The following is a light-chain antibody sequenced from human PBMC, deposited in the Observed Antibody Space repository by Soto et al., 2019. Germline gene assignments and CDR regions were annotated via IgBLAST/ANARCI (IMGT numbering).Light chain of an antibody. Sequence: EIVMTQSPLSLPVTPGEPASISCRSSQSLLQSNGNNQLGWVLQKPGQSPQLLLYLGSSRASGVRDRIRGSGSDTDFTLKISRVEPEDGGVYYFMQVLQTPPTLGGGTKAETK. CDR1: QSLLQSNGNNQ. CDR3: MQVLQTPPT. CDR2: LGS. J-gene: IGKJ4*01. V-gene: IGKV2-28*01.